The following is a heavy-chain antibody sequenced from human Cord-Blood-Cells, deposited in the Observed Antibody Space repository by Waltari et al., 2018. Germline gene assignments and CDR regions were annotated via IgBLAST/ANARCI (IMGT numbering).Heavy chain of an antibody. CDR1: GGSFSGYY. CDR2: INHSGST. CDR3: ARKVSGVTTAKRWFDP. Sequence: QVQLQQWGAGLLKPSETLSLTCAVYGGSFSGYYWSWLRQPPGKGLEWIGEINHSGSTNYNPSLKSRVTISVDTSKNQFSLKLSSVTAADTAVYYCARKVSGVTTAKRWFDPWGQGTLVTVSS. D-gene: IGHD4-17*01. V-gene: IGHV4-34*01. J-gene: IGHJ5*02.